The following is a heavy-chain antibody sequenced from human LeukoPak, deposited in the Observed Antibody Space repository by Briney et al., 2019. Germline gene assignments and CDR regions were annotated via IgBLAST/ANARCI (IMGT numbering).Heavy chain of an antibody. V-gene: IGHV4-30-4*01. CDR3: ARDRSGIAAD. Sequence: SETLSLTCTVSGGSISSGDYYWSWIRQPPGKGLEWIGYIYYSGSTYYNPSLKSRVTMSVDTSKDQFSLKLSSVTAADTAVFYCARDRSGIAADWGQGILVTVSS. J-gene: IGHJ4*02. CDR2: IYYSGST. CDR1: GGSISSGDYY. D-gene: IGHD6-25*01.